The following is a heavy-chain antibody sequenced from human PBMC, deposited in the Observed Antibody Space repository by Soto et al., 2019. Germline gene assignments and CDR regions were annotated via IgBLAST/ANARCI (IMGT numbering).Heavy chain of an antibody. CDR3: ARGGREVPRIPYDT. CDR2: INPNVGGT. Sequence: QVHLVQSGAEVKKHGASVYVSCKASGYTFTDYYDPWVRQAPGQGLGWMGWINPNVGGTNYARKFEGRRTMTRDTPIRTVYMQLTRLGPDCTARYYCARGGREVPRIPYDTWGQGTLVTVSS. J-gene: IGHJ5*02. D-gene: IGHD1-26*01. V-gene: IGHV1-2*02. CDR1: GYTFTDYY.